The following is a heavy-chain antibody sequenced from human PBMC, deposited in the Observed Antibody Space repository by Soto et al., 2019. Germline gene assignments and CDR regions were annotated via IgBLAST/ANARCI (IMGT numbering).Heavy chain of an antibody. CDR1: GFTFGDYA. CDR3: ARLGTLTTVTAYYFDY. CDR2: IRAKVYGGTT. D-gene: IGHD4-17*01. V-gene: IGHV3-49*03. J-gene: IGHJ4*02. Sequence: HPGGSLRLSCTTSGFTFGDYALSWFRQAPGKGLEWAGFIRAKVYGGTTEYAASVKGRFSISRDDSKSIAYLQMNSLKTEDTALYYCARLGTLTTVTAYYFDYWGQGTLVTVSS.